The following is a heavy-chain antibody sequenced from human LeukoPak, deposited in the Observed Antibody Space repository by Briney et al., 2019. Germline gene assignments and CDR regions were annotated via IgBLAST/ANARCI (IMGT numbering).Heavy chain of an antibody. J-gene: IGHJ4*02. D-gene: IGHD2-15*01. CDR1: GGSFSGYY. CDR3: ARRVVVVVAATDYFDH. V-gene: IGHV4-34*01. CDR2: INHSGST. Sequence: PSETLSLTCAVYGGSFSGYYWSWIRQPPGKGLEWIGEINHSGSTNYNPSLKSRVTISVDTSKNQFSLKLGSVTAADTAGYYCARRVVVVVAATDYFDHWGQGTLVTVSS.